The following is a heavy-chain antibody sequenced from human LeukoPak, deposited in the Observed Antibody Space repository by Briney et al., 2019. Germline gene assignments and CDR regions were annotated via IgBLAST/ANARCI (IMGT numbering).Heavy chain of an antibody. D-gene: IGHD3-10*01. CDR3: ARYMVRGLIPFDY. V-gene: IGHV1-2*02. Sequence: ASVKVSCKASGYTFTGYYMHWVRQAPGQGLEWMGWINPNSGGTNYAQKLQGRVTMTTDTSTSTAYMELRSLRSDDTAVYYCARYMVRGLIPFDYWGQGTLVTVSS. J-gene: IGHJ4*02. CDR2: INPNSGGT. CDR1: GYTFTGYY.